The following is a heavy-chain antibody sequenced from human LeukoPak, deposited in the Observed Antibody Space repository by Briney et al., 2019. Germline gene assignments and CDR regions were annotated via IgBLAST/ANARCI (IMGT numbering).Heavy chain of an antibody. V-gene: IGHV3-23*01. J-gene: IGHJ4*02. Sequence: GGSLRLSCAASGFTFSSYAMSWVRQAPGKGLEWVSGISGSGGNTYYADSVKGRFTISRDNSKNTLYLQMNSLRAEDTAVYYCAKDGYYYDSSGYYGLTFDYWGQGTLVTVSS. CDR2: ISGSGGNT. D-gene: IGHD3-22*01. CDR3: AKDGYYYDSSGYYGLTFDY. CDR1: GFTFSSYA.